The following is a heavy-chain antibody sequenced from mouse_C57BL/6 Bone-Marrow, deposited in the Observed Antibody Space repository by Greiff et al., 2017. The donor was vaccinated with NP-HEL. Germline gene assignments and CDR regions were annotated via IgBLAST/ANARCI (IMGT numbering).Heavy chain of an antibody. J-gene: IGHJ2*01. CDR1: GYSITSGYY. CDR3: ARLPYFDY. V-gene: IGHV3-6*01. Sequence: EVQLKESGPGLVKPSQSLSLTCSVTGYSITSGYYWNWIRQFPGNKLEWMGYISYDGSNNYNPSLKNRISITLDTSKNKLFLKLISVTTEDTATYYCARLPYFDYWGQGTTLTVSS. CDR2: ISYDGSN.